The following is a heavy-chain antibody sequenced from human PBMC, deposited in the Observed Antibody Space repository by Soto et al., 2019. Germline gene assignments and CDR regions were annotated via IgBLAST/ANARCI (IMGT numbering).Heavy chain of an antibody. J-gene: IGHJ6*02. CDR1: GFTFSSYE. V-gene: IGHV3-48*03. D-gene: IGHD3-22*01. CDR2: ISSSGSTI. Sequence: EVQLVESGGGLVQPGGSLRLSCAASGFTFSSYEMNWVRQAPGKGLEWVSYISSSGSTIYYADSVKGRFTISRDNAKKSLYLQMNRLRAEDTAVYYCAREADSSGYYYYYGMDVWGQGTTVTVSS. CDR3: AREADSSGYYYYYGMDV.